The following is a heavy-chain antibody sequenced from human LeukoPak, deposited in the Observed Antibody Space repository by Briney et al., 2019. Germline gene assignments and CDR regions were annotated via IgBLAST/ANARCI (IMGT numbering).Heavy chain of an antibody. V-gene: IGHV3-7*01. CDR1: GFTFSSYW. J-gene: IGHJ3*02. CDR2: IKQDGSEK. Sequence: PGGSLRLSCAASGFTFSSYWMSWVRQAPGKGLEWVANIKQDGSEKYYVDSVKGRFTISRDNAKNSLYLQMNSLRAEDTAVYYCARRYSSGWYSAFDTWGQGTMVTVSS. CDR3: ARRYSSGWYSAFDT. D-gene: IGHD6-19*01.